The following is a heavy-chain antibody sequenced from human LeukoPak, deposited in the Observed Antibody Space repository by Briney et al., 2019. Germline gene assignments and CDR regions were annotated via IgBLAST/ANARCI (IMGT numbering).Heavy chain of an antibody. CDR1: GFTFKTYG. Sequence: GGSLRLSCVASGFTFKTYGMNWVRQAPGKGLEWVAFIRYDGTNKYYADSVKGRFTISRDNLKNILYLQMNSLRGEDTAVYYCASGMGAFDIWGQGTMVTVSS. J-gene: IGHJ3*02. D-gene: IGHD1-14*01. CDR2: IRYDGTNK. CDR3: ASGMGAFDI. V-gene: IGHV3-30*02.